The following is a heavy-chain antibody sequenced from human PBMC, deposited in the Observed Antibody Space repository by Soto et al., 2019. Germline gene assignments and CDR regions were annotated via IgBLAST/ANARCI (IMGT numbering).Heavy chain of an antibody. CDR2: INHSGST. CDR1: GGSFSGYY. Sequence: SETLSLTCAVYGGSFSGYYWSWIRQPPGKGLEWIGEINHSGSTNYNPSLKSRVTISVDTSKNQFSLKLSSVTAADTAVYYCARRFLEWLPDYHYYGMDVWGQGTTVTVSS. D-gene: IGHD3-3*01. V-gene: IGHV4-34*01. CDR3: ARRFLEWLPDYHYYGMDV. J-gene: IGHJ6*02.